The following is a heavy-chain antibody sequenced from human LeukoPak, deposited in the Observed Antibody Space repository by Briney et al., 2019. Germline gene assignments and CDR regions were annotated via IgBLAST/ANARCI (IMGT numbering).Heavy chain of an antibody. Sequence: PSETLSLTCTVSGGSISNYHWSWFRQSPGTGLEWIGYIEYSGGTTYNSSLKGRVTISVDTSKSQFSLKLNSVTAADTVVYYCARVKYSSGSTSSWFDPWGQGTPVAVSS. V-gene: IGHV4-59*08. CDR2: IEYSGGT. D-gene: IGHD3-10*01. CDR1: GGSISNYH. J-gene: IGHJ5*02. CDR3: ARVKYSSGSTSSWFDP.